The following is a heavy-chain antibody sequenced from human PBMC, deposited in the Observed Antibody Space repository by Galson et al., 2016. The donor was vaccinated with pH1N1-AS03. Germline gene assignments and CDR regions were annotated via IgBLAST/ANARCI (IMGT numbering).Heavy chain of an antibody. CDR1: SGSISSYS. CDR3: ARATAVGPPYFDY. J-gene: IGHJ4*02. D-gene: IGHD6-13*01. V-gene: IGHV4-59*01. CDR2: IYSIGGT. Sequence: ETLSLTCTVSSGSISSYSWNWTRQPPGKGLEWIGSIYSIGGTNYNPSLESRITISVETSKNQFSLKLRSVTAADTAVYYCARATAVGPPYFDYWGQGTVATVSS.